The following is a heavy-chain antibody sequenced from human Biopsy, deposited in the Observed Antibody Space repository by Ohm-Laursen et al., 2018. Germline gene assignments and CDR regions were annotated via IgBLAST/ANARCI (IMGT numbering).Heavy chain of an antibody. Sequence: PSQTLSLTCTVSGDSISSGGNYWSWIRQFPGKGLEWIAYIYHTGSTYYNPSLKSRLSIAIDTSKNRFSVSLRSVTAADTAVYYCARADMVTTIVDYWGQGTLVIVSS. V-gene: IGHV4-31*03. CDR1: GDSISSGGNY. J-gene: IGHJ4*02. D-gene: IGHD5-12*01. CDR3: ARADMVTTIVDY. CDR2: IYHTGST.